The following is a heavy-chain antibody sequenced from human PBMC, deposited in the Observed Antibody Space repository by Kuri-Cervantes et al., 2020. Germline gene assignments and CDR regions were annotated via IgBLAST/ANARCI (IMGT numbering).Heavy chain of an antibody. D-gene: IGHD1-26*01. Sequence: LSLTCAASGFTFSSYAMTWVRQAPGKGLEWVSAIIGSSSTTYYADSVKGRLTISRDNARNTLYLQMNSLRAEDTAVYYCAKVGQWEVIRGGFDYWGQGTLVTVSS. V-gene: IGHV3-23*01. CDR1: GFTFSSYA. J-gene: IGHJ4*02. CDR3: AKVGQWEVIRGGFDY. CDR2: IIGSSSTT.